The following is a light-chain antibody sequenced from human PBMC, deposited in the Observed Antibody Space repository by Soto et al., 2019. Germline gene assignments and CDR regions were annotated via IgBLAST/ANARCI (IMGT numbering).Light chain of an antibody. V-gene: IGKV3-20*01. J-gene: IGKJ5*01. Sequence: EIVLTQSPGTLSLSPGERATLSCRASQSVSSSYLAWYQQKPGQAPSLLIYGVSSRTTGIPDRFSGGGSGTDFTLTISRLEPEDFAVYYCRHYVNAPPFTFGQGTRLEIK. CDR1: QSVSSSY. CDR2: GVS. CDR3: RHYVNAPPFT.